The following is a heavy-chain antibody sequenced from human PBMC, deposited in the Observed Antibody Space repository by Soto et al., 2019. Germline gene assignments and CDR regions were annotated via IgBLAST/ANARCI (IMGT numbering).Heavy chain of an antibody. J-gene: IGHJ3*01. V-gene: IGHV3-7*01. CDR2: IKQDGSDN. CDR3: ARISSLAAAV. D-gene: IGHD6-13*01. CDR1: GFTFSNYW. Sequence: EVQLVESGGGLVQPGGSLRLSCVASGFTFSNYWMSWVRQAPGKGLEWVANIKQDGSDNYYVDSVTGRFTISRDNAKNSLSRQMNSLRAEDTAVYYCARISSLAAAVWGQGTVVTVSS.